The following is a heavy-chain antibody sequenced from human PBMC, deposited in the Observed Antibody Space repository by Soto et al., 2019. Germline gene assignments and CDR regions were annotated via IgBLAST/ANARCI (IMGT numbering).Heavy chain of an antibody. Sequence: QVQLVQSGAEVKKPGSSVKVSCKASGGTFSSYAISWVRQAPGQGLEWMGGIIPIFGTANYAQKFQGRVTITADESTSTGYMELSSLRSEDTAVYYCASTFYGDYSPYYYGMDVWGQGTTVTVSS. CDR3: ASTFYGDYSPYYYGMDV. J-gene: IGHJ6*02. V-gene: IGHV1-69*01. CDR1: GGTFSSYA. D-gene: IGHD4-17*01. CDR2: IIPIFGTA.